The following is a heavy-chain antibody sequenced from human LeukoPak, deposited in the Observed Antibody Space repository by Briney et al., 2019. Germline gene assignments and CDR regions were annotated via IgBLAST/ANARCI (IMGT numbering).Heavy chain of an antibody. CDR1: GFTFSSYE. Sequence: PGGSLRLSCAASGFTFSSYEMNWVRQAPGKGLEWVSYISSSGSTIYYADSVKGRFTISRDNAKNSLYLQMNSLRAEDTAVYYCAKYRRSSTSCYGGPCPQGNYYYYMDVWGKGTTVTVSS. J-gene: IGHJ6*03. CDR2: ISSSGSTI. V-gene: IGHV3-48*03. D-gene: IGHD2-2*01. CDR3: AKYRRSSTSCYGGPCPQGNYYYYMDV.